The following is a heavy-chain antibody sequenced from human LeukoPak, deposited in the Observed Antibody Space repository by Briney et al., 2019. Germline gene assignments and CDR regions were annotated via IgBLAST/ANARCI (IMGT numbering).Heavy chain of an antibody. CDR2: ISYDGSNK. J-gene: IGHJ5*02. CDR3: ARIIRVLLWFGEPQGWFDP. V-gene: IGHV3-30*04. CDR1: GFTFSSYA. D-gene: IGHD3-10*01. Sequence: AGGSLRLSCAASGFTFSSYAMDWVRQAPGKGLEWVAVISYDGSNKYYADSVKGRFTISRDNSKNTLYLQMNSLRAEDTAVYYCARIIRVLLWFGEPQGWFDPWGQGTLVTVSS.